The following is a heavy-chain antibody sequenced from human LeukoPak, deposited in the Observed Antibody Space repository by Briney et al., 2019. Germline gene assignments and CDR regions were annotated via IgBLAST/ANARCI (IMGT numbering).Heavy chain of an antibody. Sequence: GESLKISCKASGYSFTSYWIGWVRQMPGKGLEWMGVIYPYDSDTRYSPSFQGQVTISADKSISTAYLQWSNLKASDTAMYYCARHIGYSAWNPDYWGQGTLVTVSS. CDR2: IYPYDSDT. CDR3: ARHIGYSAWNPDY. CDR1: GYSFTSYW. J-gene: IGHJ4*02. V-gene: IGHV5-51*01. D-gene: IGHD5-12*01.